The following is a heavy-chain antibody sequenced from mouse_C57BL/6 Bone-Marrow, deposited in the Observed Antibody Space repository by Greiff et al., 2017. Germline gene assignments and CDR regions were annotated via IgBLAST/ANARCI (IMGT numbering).Heavy chain of an antibody. V-gene: IGHV1-54*01. D-gene: IGHD2-4*01. J-gene: IGHJ3*01. CDR1: GYAFTNYL. CDR2: INPGSGGT. CDR3: ARDDYDGFAY. Sequence: QVQLKESGAELVRPGTSVKVSCKASGYAFTNYLIAWVKQRPGQGLEWIGVINPGSGGTNYNEKFKGKATLTADKSSSTAYMQLSSLTSEDSAVYFCARDDYDGFAYWGQGTLVTVSA.